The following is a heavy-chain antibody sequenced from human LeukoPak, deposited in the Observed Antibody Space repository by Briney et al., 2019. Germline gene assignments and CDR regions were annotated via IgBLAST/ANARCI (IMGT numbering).Heavy chain of an antibody. D-gene: IGHD3-22*01. V-gene: IGHV4-39*01. CDR3: ARAPYSSALKSFDAFDI. CDR2: IYYSGST. Sequence: SETLSLTCTVSGGSLSSSSSYWGWIRQPPGKGLEWVGSIYYSGSTYYHPSLKSRVTISVDTSKNQFSLKLSSVTAADTAVYYCARAPYSSALKSFDAFDIWGQGTMVTVSS. J-gene: IGHJ3*02. CDR1: GGSLSSSSSY.